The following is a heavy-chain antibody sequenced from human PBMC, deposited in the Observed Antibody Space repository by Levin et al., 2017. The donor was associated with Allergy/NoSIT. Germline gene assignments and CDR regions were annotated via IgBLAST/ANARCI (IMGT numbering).Heavy chain of an antibody. CDR3: AREDGSTFDF. CDR2: IYYSGST. Sequence: PSQTLSLTCTVSGGSISGGGYHWTWIRQHPEKGLEWIGYIYYSGSTFYNPSLKSRLMISVDTSKNQFSLNVSSVTAADTTVYYCAREDGSTFDFWGQGALVTVAS. V-gene: IGHV4-31*03. J-gene: IGHJ4*02. CDR1: GGSISGGGYH. D-gene: IGHD2-2*03.